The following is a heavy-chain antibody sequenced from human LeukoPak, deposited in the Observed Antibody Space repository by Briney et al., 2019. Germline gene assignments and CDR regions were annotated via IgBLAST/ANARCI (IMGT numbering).Heavy chain of an antibody. CDR2: IWYDGSNK. CDR1: GFTFSSYG. V-gene: IGHV3-33*01. D-gene: IGHD5-18*01. CDR3: ARGDTAMVSYYFDY. J-gene: IGHJ4*02. Sequence: GGSLRLSCAASGFTFSSYGMHWVRQAPGKGLEWVAVIWYDGSNKYYADSVKGRFTISRDNSKNTLYLQMNSLRAEDTAVYYCARGDTAMVSYYFDYWGQGTLVTVSS.